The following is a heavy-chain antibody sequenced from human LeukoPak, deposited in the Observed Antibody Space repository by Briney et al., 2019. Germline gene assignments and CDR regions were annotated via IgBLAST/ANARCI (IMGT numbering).Heavy chain of an antibody. D-gene: IGHD2-15*01. Sequence: ASVKVSCKASGYTFTSYDISWVRQAPGQGLEWMGWISAYNGNTNYAQKLQGRVTMTTDTSTSTAYMELRSLRSDDTAVYYCARGGPVVVADNWFDPWGQGTLVTVSS. V-gene: IGHV1-18*01. J-gene: IGHJ5*02. CDR3: ARGGPVVVADNWFDP. CDR1: GYTFTSYD. CDR2: ISAYNGNT.